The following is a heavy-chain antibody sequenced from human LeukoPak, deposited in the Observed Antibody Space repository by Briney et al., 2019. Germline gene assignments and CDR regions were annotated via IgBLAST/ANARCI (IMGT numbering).Heavy chain of an antibody. CDR3: ARVSAEQVVTAILGRIDY. Sequence: GGSLRLSCAASGFTFSGYSMNWVRQAPGKRLEWVSSISSSSRYIFYADSVKGRFTISRDNAKNSLYLQMNSLGAEDTAVYYCARVSAEQVVTAILGRIDYWGRGTLVTFSP. CDR2: ISSSSRYI. CDR1: GFTFSGYS. D-gene: IGHD2-21*02. V-gene: IGHV3-21*01. J-gene: IGHJ4*02.